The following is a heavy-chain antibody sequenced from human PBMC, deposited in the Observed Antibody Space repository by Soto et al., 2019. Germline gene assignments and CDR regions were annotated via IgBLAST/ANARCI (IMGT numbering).Heavy chain of an antibody. CDR3: ARDGRKGYCSRTSCANFDY. D-gene: IGHD2-2*01. CDR1: GFTFSSYW. CDR2: INSDGSST. J-gene: IGHJ4*02. V-gene: IGHV3-74*01. Sequence: EVQLVESGGGLVQPGGSLRLSCAASGFTFSSYWMHWVRQAPGKGLVWVSRINSDGSSTSYADAVKGRFTISRDNAKNTLYLQMISLRAEDTAVYYCARDGRKGYCSRTSCANFDYWGQGTLVTVSS.